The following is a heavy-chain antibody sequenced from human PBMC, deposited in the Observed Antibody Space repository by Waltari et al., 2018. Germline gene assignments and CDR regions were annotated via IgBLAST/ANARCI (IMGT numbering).Heavy chain of an antibody. CDR3: ATYIGASVGTAAFDV. J-gene: IGHJ3*01. V-gene: IGHV4-39*01. CDR1: GGSIDTPKHY. Sequence: QLQLQESGPGPVKPSETLSLTCSVAGGSIDTPKHYWSWIRQPPGQGLECIGTISYVGTTYTNPSLRSRLTMSRDTSKNQLSLTLGSTTAADTAVYYCATYIGASVGTAAFDVWGQGTMVTVSS. D-gene: IGHD5-12*01. CDR2: ISYVGTT.